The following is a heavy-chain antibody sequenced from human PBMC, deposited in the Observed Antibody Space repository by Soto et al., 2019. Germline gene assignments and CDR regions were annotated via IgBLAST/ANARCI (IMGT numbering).Heavy chain of an antibody. CDR2: IYYSGFT. V-gene: IGHV4-31*03. CDR3: ARSFFP. J-gene: IGHJ4*02. D-gene: IGHD3-3*01. Sequence: HVQLQESGPGLVKPSQTLSLTCTVSGGSITSGGYYWSWIRQHPGKGLEWIGYIYYSGFTYYNPSPKSRVTITGDTSKNQFSLKLSSVLAASTVVYYCARSFFPRGLGTLLTVSS. CDR1: GGSITSGGYY.